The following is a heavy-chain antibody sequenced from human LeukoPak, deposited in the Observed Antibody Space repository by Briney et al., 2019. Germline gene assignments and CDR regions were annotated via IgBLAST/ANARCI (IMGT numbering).Heavy chain of an antibody. J-gene: IGHJ4*02. CDR3: ANHLGSGWSFDY. V-gene: IGHV3-23*01. D-gene: IGHD6-19*01. Sequence: GGSLRLSCAVSGLNFKFYAMSWVRQAPGKGLEWVSGISGRGDSADYADSVKGRFTISRDNSKNTVYLQMNSLRAEDTAVYYCANHLGSGWSFDYWGQGTLVSVSS. CDR2: ISGRGDSA. CDR1: GLNFKFYA.